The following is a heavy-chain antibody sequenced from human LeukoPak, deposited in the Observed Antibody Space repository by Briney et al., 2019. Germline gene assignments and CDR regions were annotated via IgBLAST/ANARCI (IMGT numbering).Heavy chain of an antibody. CDR1: GYTFTSYG. CDR2: ISAYNGNT. D-gene: IGHD5-18*01. J-gene: IGHJ3*02. V-gene: IGHV1-18*01. CDR3: ARLVDTAMADPNHDAFDI. Sequence: GASVKVSCKASGYTFTSYGISWVRQAPGQGLEWMGWISAYNGNTNYAQKLQGRVTMTRDTSTSTVYMELSSLRSEDTAVYYCARLVDTAMADPNHDAFDIWGQGTMVTVSS.